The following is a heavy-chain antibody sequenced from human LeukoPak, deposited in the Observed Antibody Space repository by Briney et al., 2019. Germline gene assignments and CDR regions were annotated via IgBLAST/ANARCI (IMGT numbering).Heavy chain of an antibody. D-gene: IGHD6-13*01. V-gene: IGHV3-21*01. CDR1: GFTFSSYS. J-gene: IGHJ6*02. CDR3: ARGGQQSGMDV. CDR2: ISSSSSYI. Sequence: GGSLRLSCAASGFTFSSYSMNWARQAPGKGLEWVSSISSSSSYIYYAGSVKGRFTISRDNAKNSLYLQMNSLRAEDTAVYYCARGGQQSGMDVWGQGTTVTVSS.